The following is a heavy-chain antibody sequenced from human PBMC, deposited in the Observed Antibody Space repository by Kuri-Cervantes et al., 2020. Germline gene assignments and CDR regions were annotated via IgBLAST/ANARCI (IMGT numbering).Heavy chain of an antibody. CDR3: ARVSRWGDDSSGYRPSDR. D-gene: IGHD3-22*01. CDR1: GFTFSSYS. CDR2: IKEDGSEK. J-gene: IGHJ5*02. V-gene: IGHV3-7*01. Sequence: GGSLRLSCAASGFTFSSYSMNWVRQAPGKGLEWVASIKEDGSEKNYVDSVKDRFTISRDNAENSVYLQMNSLRVEDTAVYYCARVSRWGDDSSGYRPSDRWGQGTLVTVSS.